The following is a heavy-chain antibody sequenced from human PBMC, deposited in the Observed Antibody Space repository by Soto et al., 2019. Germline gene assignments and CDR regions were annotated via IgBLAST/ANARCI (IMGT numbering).Heavy chain of an antibody. J-gene: IGHJ2*01. CDR1: GFTFSSYW. CDR3: ARVEGDGYNSWYFDL. CDR2: INSDGSST. Sequence: EVQLVESGGGLVQPGGYRRVSCAASGFTFSSYWMHWVRQAPGKGLVWVSRINSDGSSTSYADSVKGRFTISRDNAKNTLYLQMNSLRAEDTAVYYCARVEGDGYNSWYFDLWGRGTLVTVSS. V-gene: IGHV3-74*01. D-gene: IGHD5-12*01.